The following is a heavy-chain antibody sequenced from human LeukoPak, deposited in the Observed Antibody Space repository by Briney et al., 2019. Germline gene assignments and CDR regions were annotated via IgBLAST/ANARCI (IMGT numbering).Heavy chain of an antibody. D-gene: IGHD3-22*01. J-gene: IGHJ3*02. CDR2: IYYSGST. V-gene: IGHV4-39*07. CDR3: ARDFDYYDSSGHEGGAFDI. Sequence: PSETLSLTCTVSGGSISSSSYYWGWIRQPPGKGLEWIGSIYYSGSTNYNPSLKSRVTISVDTSKNQFSLKLSSVTAADTAVYYCARDFDYYDSSGHEGGAFDIWGQGTMVTVSS. CDR1: GGSISSSSYY.